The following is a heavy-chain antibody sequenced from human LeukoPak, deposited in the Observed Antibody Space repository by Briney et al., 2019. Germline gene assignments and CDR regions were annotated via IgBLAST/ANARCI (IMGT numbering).Heavy chain of an antibody. V-gene: IGHV1-8*01. Sequence: ASVKVSCKASGYTFTSYDINWVRQATGQGLEWMGWMNPNSGNTGYAQKFQGRVTMTRNTSISTAYMELSSLRSEDTAVYYCARVRDDYGDLLDYWGQGTLVTVSS. CDR3: ARVRDDYGDLLDY. J-gene: IGHJ4*02. CDR1: GYTFTSYD. D-gene: IGHD4-17*01. CDR2: MNPNSGNT.